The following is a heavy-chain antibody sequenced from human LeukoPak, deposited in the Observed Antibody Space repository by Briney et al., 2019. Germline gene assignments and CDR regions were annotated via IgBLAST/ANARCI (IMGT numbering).Heavy chain of an antibody. CDR3: AKGKISVVVVITFDY. CDR1: GFTFNDYA. V-gene: IGHV3-23*01. J-gene: IGHJ4*02. CDR2: ISGSGGST. Sequence: GGSLRLSCAASGFTFNDYAMNWVRQAPGKGLEWVSAISGSGGSTYYADSVKGRFTISRDNSKNTLYLQMNSLRAEDTAVYYCAKGKISVVVVITFDYWGQGTLATVSS. D-gene: IGHD3-22*01.